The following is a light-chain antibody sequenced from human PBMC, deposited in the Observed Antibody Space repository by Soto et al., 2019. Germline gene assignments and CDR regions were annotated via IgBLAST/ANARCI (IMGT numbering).Light chain of an antibody. J-gene: IGKJ1*01. CDR1: RSVLYSSNNKNY. V-gene: IGKV4-1*01. CDR2: WTS. Sequence: DIVMTQSPDSLTVSLGERATINCKSSRSVLYSSNNKNYLTWYQQKPGQPPKLLIYWTSTRESGVPDRVSGRGSGTEFTLPISSLQAADVAVYYCQQFYSTPPTFGQGTKVEIK. CDR3: QQFYSTPPT.